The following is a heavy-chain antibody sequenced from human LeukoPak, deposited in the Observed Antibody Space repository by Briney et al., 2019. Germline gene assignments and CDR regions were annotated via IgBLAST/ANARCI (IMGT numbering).Heavy chain of an antibody. Sequence: GASLRLSCAASGFTFNNYWLSWVRQAPGKGLEWVANIRPDGSEKYYVDSLKGRFTISRDNAKSTVYMQMNSLRAEDTAIYYCVKRLVGVKDWGQGTMVTVSS. V-gene: IGHV3-7*03. CDR1: GFTFNNYW. J-gene: IGHJ3*01. CDR3: VKRLVGVKD. D-gene: IGHD1-26*01. CDR2: IRPDGSEK.